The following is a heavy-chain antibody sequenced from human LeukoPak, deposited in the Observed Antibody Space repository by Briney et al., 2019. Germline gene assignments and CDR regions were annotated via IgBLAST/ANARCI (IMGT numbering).Heavy chain of an antibody. CDR3: AKGWGTDWYDRFLFDY. V-gene: IGHV3-13*05. CDR2: IAMGGDP. Sequence: PGGSLRLSCAASGFTFSNYDMHWVRQATGKGLEWVSGIAMGGDPLYPDSVKGRFTISRENANNSLYLQMNSLRAEDTAVYYCAKGWGTDWYDRFLFDYWGQGTLVAVSS. CDR1: GFTFSNYD. D-gene: IGHD6-19*01. J-gene: IGHJ4*02.